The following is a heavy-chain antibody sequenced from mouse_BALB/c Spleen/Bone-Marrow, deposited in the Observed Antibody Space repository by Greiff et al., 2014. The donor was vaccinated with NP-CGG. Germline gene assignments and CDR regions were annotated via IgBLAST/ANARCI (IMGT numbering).Heavy chain of an antibody. V-gene: IGHV4-1*02. CDR3: ARLGYYGTMDY. CDR2: INPDSSTI. Sequence: VQLKESGGGLVQPGGSLKLSCAASGFDFSRYWMSWVRQAPGKGLEWIREINPDSSTINYTPSLKDKSIISRDNAKNTLYLQMSKVRSEDTALYYCARLGYYGTMDYWGQGTSVTVSS. J-gene: IGHJ4*01. CDR1: GFDFSRYW. D-gene: IGHD1-1*01.